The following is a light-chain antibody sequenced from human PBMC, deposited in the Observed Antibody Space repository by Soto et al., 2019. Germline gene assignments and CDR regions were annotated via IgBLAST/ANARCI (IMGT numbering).Light chain of an antibody. CDR3: QQRSNWPPT. V-gene: IGKV3-11*01. CDR1: QSFRGL. Sequence: EVVLTQSPVTLSLSPGERATLSCRASQSFRGLLAWYQQKPGQAPRLLIYDAYNRATGIPPRFSGSGSGTDFTLTISSLEPEDFAVYYCQQRSNWPPTFGQGTKVDIK. CDR2: DAY. J-gene: IGKJ1*01.